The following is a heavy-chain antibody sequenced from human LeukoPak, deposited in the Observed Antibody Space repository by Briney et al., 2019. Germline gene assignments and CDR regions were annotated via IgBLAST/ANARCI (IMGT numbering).Heavy chain of an antibody. J-gene: IGHJ4*02. D-gene: IGHD3-10*01. CDR2: ISASGNPM. V-gene: IGHV3-48*03. CDR1: GFTFSNYE. CDR3: AKDGGSGILY. Sequence: GGSLRLSCAASGFTFSNYEMNWVRRAPGKGLEWISYISASGNPMFYADSVKGRFTISRDNAENSLYLQMNSLRAEDTAIYYCAKDGGSGILYWGQGTLVTVSS.